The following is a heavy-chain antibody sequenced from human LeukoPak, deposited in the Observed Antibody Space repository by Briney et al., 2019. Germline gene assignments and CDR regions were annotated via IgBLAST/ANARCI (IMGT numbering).Heavy chain of an antibody. D-gene: IGHD1-14*01. V-gene: IGHV1-2*02. J-gene: IGHJ4*02. CDR3: ARGPLTHRFDY. CDR1: GYTFTNFY. CDR2: INPNSGGT. Sequence: ASVKVSCKASGYTFTNFYIHWVRQAPGQGLEWMGWINPNSGGTNYAQKFQGRVTVTRDTSISTAYMELSRLRSDDTAAYYCARGPLTHRFDYWGQGTLVSVSS.